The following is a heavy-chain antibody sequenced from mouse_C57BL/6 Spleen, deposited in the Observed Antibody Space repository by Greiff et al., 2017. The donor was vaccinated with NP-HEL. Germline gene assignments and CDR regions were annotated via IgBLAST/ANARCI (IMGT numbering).Heavy chain of an antibody. J-gene: IGHJ2*01. CDR1: GYTFTDYY. Sequence: QVQLQQSGPELVKPGASVKISCKASGYTFTDYYINWVKQRPGQGLEWIGWICPGSGSTYYNEKFKGKATLTVDKSSSTAYMLLSRLTSEDSAVYFCARNGLRSSFDYWGQGTTLTVSS. CDR3: ARNGLRSSFDY. D-gene: IGHD1-1*01. V-gene: IGHV1-75*01. CDR2: ICPGSGST.